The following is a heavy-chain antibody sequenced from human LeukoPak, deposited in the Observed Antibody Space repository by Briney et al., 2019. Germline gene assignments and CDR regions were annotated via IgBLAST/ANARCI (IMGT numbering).Heavy chain of an antibody. D-gene: IGHD3-22*01. J-gene: IGHJ6*03. CDR2: IYYSGST. Sequence: SETLSLTCTVSGGSISSYYWSWIRQPPGKGLEWIGYIYYSGSTNYNPSLKSRVTISVDTSKNQFSLKLSSVTAADTAVYYCARLRWGNCYDSSGERPGYYYYMDVWGKGTTVTISS. CDR1: GGSISSYY. CDR3: ARLRWGNCYDSSGERPGYYYYMDV. V-gene: IGHV4-59*12.